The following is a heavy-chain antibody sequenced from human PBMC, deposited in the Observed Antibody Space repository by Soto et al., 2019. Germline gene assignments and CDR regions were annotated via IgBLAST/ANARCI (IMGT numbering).Heavy chain of an antibody. J-gene: IGHJ4*02. CDR1: GFTFNNYA. V-gene: IGHV3-23*01. Sequence: EVQLLESGGGLVQPGGSVRLSCEASGFTFNNYAMSWVRQAPGKGLEWVSTISGSGGSTYYADSVKGRFTISRDNSKNTLYLQMNSLRAEDTAVYYCAEGLIAVADRGYFDYWGQGTLVTVSS. CDR3: AEGLIAVADRGYFDY. CDR2: ISGSGGST. D-gene: IGHD6-19*01.